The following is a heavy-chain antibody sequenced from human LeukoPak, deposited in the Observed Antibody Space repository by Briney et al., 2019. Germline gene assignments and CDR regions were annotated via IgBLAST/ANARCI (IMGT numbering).Heavy chain of an antibody. CDR1: GGTFSSYA. D-gene: IGHD6-6*01. J-gene: IGHJ5*02. V-gene: IGHV1-69*05. CDR3: ARAGYSSSSLQT. Sequence: ASVKVSCKASGGTFSSYAISWVRQAPGQGLEWMGGIIPIFGTANYAQKFQGRVTITTDESTSTAYMELSSLRSEDTAAYYCARAGYSSSSLQTWGQGTLVTVSS. CDR2: IIPIFGTA.